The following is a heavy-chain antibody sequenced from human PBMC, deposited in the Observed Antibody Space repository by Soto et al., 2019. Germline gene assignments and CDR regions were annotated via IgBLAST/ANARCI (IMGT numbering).Heavy chain of an antibody. V-gene: IGHV3-33*01. Sequence: PGGSLRLSCAASGFTFSSYGMHWVRQAPGKGLEGVAVIWYDGSNKYYADSVKGRFTISRDNTKNTLYLQMNSLRAEDIAVYSCARDSGDYFDNWGQGTLVTVSS. CDR1: GFTFSSYG. J-gene: IGHJ4*02. CDR2: IWYDGSNK. D-gene: IGHD4-17*01. CDR3: ARDSGDYFDN.